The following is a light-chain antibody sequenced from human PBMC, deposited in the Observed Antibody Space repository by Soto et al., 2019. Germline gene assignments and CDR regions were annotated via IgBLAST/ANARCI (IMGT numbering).Light chain of an antibody. V-gene: IGKV3-20*01. CDR2: GAS. Sequence: DNVLTQSPGTLSVSPGERATLSCRASQSVSSSYVAWYQQKPGQAPRLLIYGASSRAAGIPDRFRGSGFGTDFTLTISRLEPEDFAVYYCHQYGSSPWTFGQGTKVEIK. CDR1: QSVSSSY. CDR3: HQYGSSPWT. J-gene: IGKJ1*01.